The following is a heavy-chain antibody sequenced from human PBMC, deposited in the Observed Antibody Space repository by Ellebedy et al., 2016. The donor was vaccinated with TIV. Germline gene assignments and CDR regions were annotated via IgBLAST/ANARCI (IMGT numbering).Heavy chain of an antibody. J-gene: IGHJ6*02. Sequence: GGSLRLSCAASGFTFNSFGMQWVRQAPGKGLEWVAVIWYDGSKEYYADSVKGRFTISRDNSKNTLYMQMNSLRGEDTAVYYCARDLLSTTDYGLDVWGQGTTVTVSS. CDR3: ARDLLSTTDYGLDV. D-gene: IGHD4-11*01. CDR2: IWYDGSKE. V-gene: IGHV3-33*01. CDR1: GFTFNSFG.